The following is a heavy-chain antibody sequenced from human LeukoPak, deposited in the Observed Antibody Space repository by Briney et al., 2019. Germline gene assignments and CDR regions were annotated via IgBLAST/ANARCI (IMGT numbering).Heavy chain of an antibody. V-gene: IGHV1-3*01. CDR3: ARVWYSSGYGMDV. Sequence: KFQGRVTITRDTSASTAYMELSSLRSEDTAVYYCARVWYSSGYGMDVWGQGTTVTASS. D-gene: IGHD3-22*01. J-gene: IGHJ6*02.